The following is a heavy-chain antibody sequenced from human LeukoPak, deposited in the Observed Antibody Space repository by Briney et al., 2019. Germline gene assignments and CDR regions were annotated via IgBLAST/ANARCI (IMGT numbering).Heavy chain of an antibody. CDR2: ISSSGSTI. CDR1: GFTFSSYE. V-gene: IGHV3-48*03. J-gene: IGHJ4*02. D-gene: IGHD1-26*01. Sequence: QPGGSLRLSCAASGFTFSSYEMNWVPQAPGKGLEWVSYISSSGSTIYSAHSVKGRFTISRDNSKNPLYLQINSLRAEERAVYYCEGRSSGGYYPVDYWGQGTLVTVSS. CDR3: EGRSSGGYYPVDY.